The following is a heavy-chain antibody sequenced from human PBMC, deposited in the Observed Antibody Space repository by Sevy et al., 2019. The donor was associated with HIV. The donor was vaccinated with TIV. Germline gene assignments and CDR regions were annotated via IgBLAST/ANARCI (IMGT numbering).Heavy chain of an antibody. D-gene: IGHD2-15*01. Sequence: GGSLRLSCAASGFTFSSYGMHWVRQAPGKGLEWVVVIWYDGSNKYYADSVKGRFTISRDNSKNTLYLQMNSLRAEDTAVYYCARGDCSGGSCYLEGYYYGMDVWGQWTTVTVSS. CDR1: GFTFSSYG. CDR2: IWYDGSNK. V-gene: IGHV3-33*01. J-gene: IGHJ6*02. CDR3: ARGDCSGGSCYLEGYYYGMDV.